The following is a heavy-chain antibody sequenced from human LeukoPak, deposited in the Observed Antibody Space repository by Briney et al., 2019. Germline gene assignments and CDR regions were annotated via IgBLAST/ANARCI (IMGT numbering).Heavy chain of an antibody. J-gene: IGHJ5*02. V-gene: IGHV2-5*02. CDR3: AHRKPVAGTGSNWFDP. Sequence: SGPTLVKPTQTLTLTCTFSGFSLSTSGVGVGWIRQPPGKALEWLALIYWDDDKRYSPSLKSRLTITKDTSKNQVVLTMTNMDPVDTATYYCAHRKPVAGTGSNWFDPWGQGTLVTVSS. CDR1: GFSLSTSGVG. CDR2: IYWDDDK. D-gene: IGHD6-19*01.